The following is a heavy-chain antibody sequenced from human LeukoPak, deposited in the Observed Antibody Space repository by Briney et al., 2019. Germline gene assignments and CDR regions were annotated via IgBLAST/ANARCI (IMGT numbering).Heavy chain of an antibody. V-gene: IGHV1-2*02. D-gene: IGHD6-13*01. CDR2: INPNSGGT. CDR3: ARVLSIAAAGNLLNY. CDR1: GYTFTGYY. J-gene: IGHJ4*01. Sequence: ASVKVSCKASGYTFTGYYMHWVRQAPGQGLEWMGWINPNSGGTNYAQKFQGRVTMTRDTSISTAYMELSRLRSDDTAVYYCARVLSIAAAGNLLNYWGHGTLVTVSS.